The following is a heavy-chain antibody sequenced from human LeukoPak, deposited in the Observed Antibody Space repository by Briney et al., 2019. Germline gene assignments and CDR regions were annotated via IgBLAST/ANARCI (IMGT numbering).Heavy chain of an antibody. J-gene: IGHJ6*03. Sequence: PGGSLRLSCAASGFTFSSYSMNWVRQAPGKGLEWVSSISSSSSYIYYADSVKGRFTISRDNAKNSLYLQMNSLRAEDTAVYYCARAGYGLYYYYMDVWGKGTTVTVSS. CDR2: ISSSSSYI. CDR3: ARAGYGLYYYYMDV. CDR1: GFTFSSYS. D-gene: IGHD1-1*01. V-gene: IGHV3-21*01.